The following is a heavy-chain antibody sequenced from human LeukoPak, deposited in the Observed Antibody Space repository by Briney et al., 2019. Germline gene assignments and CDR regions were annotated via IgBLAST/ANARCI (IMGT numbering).Heavy chain of an antibody. CDR1: GGTFSSYA. V-gene: IGHV1-8*02. CDR2: MNPNSGNT. J-gene: IGHJ4*02. CDR3: VRRQAV. Sequence: ASVKVSCMASGGTFSSYAISWVRQAPGQGLEWMGWMNPNSGNTGYAQKFQGRVTMTRNTSISTAYMELSSLRSEDTAVYYCVRRQAVWGQGTLVTVSS.